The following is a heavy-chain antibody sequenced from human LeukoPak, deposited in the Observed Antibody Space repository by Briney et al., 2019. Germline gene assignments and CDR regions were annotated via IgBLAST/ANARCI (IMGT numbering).Heavy chain of an antibody. Sequence: PSETLSLTCTGSGGSISSYYWSWIRQPPGKGLEWIGYIYYSGSTNYNPSLKSRVTISVDTSKNQFSLKLSSVTAADTAVYYCARDYRTILTGYYTGWFDPWGQGTLVTVSS. CDR3: ARDYRTILTGYYTGWFDP. J-gene: IGHJ5*02. CDR1: GGSISSYY. CDR2: IYYSGST. V-gene: IGHV4-59*01. D-gene: IGHD3-9*01.